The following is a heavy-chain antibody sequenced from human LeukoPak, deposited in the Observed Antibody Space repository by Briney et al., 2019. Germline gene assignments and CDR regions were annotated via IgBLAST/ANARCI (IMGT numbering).Heavy chain of an antibody. V-gene: IGHV4-34*01. J-gene: IGHJ4*02. CDR2: INHSGST. Sequence: PSETLSLTCAVYGGSFSGYYWSWIRQPPGKGLEWIGEINHSGSTNYNPSLKSRVTISADTSKNQFSLKLSSVTAADTAVYYCARGPNYDGSGSYLNYWGQGTLVTVSS. CDR1: GGSFSGYY. D-gene: IGHD3-10*01. CDR3: ARGPNYDGSGSYLNY.